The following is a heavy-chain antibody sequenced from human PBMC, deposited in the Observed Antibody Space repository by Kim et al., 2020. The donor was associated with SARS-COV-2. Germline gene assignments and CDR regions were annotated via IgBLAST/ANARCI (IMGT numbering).Heavy chain of an antibody. Sequence: ASVKVSCKASGYTFTGYYMHWVRQAPGQGLEWMGRINPNSGGTNYAQKFQGRVTMTRDTSISTAYMELSRLRSDDTAVYYCARGRNYGGNYGYWGQGTLVTISS. CDR1: GYTFTGYY. CDR2: INPNSGGT. D-gene: IGHD4-17*01. CDR3: ARGRNYGGNYGY. J-gene: IGHJ4*02. V-gene: IGHV1-2*06.